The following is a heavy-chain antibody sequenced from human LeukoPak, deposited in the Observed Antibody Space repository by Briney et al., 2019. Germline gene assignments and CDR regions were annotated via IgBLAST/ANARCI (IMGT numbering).Heavy chain of an antibody. Sequence: SETLSLICTVSGGSISSGGYYWSWIRQHPGKGLEWIGYIYYSGSTYYNPSLKSRVTISVDTSKNQFSLKLSSVTAADTAVYYCAREDCSGGSCYVVYWGQGTLVTVSS. D-gene: IGHD2-15*01. V-gene: IGHV4-31*03. CDR1: GGSISSGGYY. CDR2: IYYSGST. CDR3: AREDCSGGSCYVVY. J-gene: IGHJ4*02.